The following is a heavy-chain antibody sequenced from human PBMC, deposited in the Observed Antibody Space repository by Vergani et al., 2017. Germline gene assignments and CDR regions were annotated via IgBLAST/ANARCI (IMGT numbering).Heavy chain of an antibody. CDR3: AREGGIDPIGVYYYYYMDV. J-gene: IGHJ6*03. V-gene: IGHV3-48*04. D-gene: IGHD3-16*01. CDR2: ISSSSSTI. Sequence: EVQLVESGGGLVQPGGSLRLSCAASGFTFSSYSMNWVRQAPGKGLEWVSYISSSSSTIYYADSVKGRFTISRDNAKNSLYLQMNSLRAEDTAVYYCAREGGIDPIGVYYYYYMDVWGKGTTVTVSS. CDR1: GFTFSSYS.